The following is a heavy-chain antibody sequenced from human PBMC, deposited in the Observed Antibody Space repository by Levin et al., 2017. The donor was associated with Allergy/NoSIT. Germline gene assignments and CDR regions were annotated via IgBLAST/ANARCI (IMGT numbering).Heavy chain of an antibody. CDR3: ARARRSAYYDFWGDFDD. Sequence: ASVKVSCKASGYTFTNYGITWVRQAPGQGLEWMGWISAYNGNTEYVQKFQGRVTITTDTSTSTAYMELRSLTSDDTAVYYCARARRSAYYDFWGDFDDWGQGTQVTVSS. V-gene: IGHV1-18*01. J-gene: IGHJ4*02. D-gene: IGHD3-3*01. CDR1: GYTFTNYG. CDR2: ISAYNGNT.